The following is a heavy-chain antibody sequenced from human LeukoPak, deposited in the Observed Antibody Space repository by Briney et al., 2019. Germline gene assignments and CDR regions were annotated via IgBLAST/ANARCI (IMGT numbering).Heavy chain of an antibody. CDR1: GYTFTAYH. CDR2: INPNDGST. V-gene: IGHV1-46*01. CDR3: ARGTQIDSSVYYAGHFDY. J-gene: IGHJ4*02. Sequence: GASVKVSCKASGYTFTAYHMHWVRQAPGQGLEWMGIINPNDGSTNYAQRFQGRVTMTRDRSTSTVYMELSSLRSEDTAVYYHARGTQIDSSVYYAGHFDYWGQGTLVTVSS. D-gene: IGHD3-22*01.